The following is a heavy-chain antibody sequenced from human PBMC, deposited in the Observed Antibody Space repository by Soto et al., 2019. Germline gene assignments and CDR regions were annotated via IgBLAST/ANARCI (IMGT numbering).Heavy chain of an antibody. CDR1: GFTFSSCW. CDR3: AKDRHSVPEX. V-gene: IGHV3-74*01. CDR2: IKTDGSIT. Sequence: PGGSLRLSFAASGFTFSSCWMYWVRQAPGKGLVWVSRIKTDGSITSYADSVKGRFTVSRDNARDMLYLQMNSLIAEDTAVYYCAKDRHSVPEXWGQGTLVTVSX. J-gene: IGHJ4*02. D-gene: IGHD2-15*01.